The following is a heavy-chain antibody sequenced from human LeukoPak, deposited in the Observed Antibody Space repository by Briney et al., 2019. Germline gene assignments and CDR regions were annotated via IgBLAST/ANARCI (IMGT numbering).Heavy chain of an antibody. CDR2: ISSNSDYR. Sequence: GGSLRLSCEGSAFSFSFYSMVWIRQAPGKGLEWVSSISSNSDYRYIADSLKGRFNISRDNAKNSLYLQMNSLRAEDTAVYYCTRDVRLRHKYYYMDVWGKGTTVTVSS. CDR1: AFSFSFYS. V-gene: IGHV3-21*01. CDR3: TRDVRLRHKYYYMDV. J-gene: IGHJ6*03. D-gene: IGHD4-17*01.